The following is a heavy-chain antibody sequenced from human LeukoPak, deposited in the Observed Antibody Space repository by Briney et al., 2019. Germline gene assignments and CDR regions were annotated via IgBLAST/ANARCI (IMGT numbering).Heavy chain of an antibody. CDR2: MNPNSGNT. V-gene: IGHV1-8*02. D-gene: IGHD2-2*02. J-gene: IGHJ5*02. CDR3: ARVVVPAAIAP. Sequence: ASVKVSCKASGYTFTGYYMHWVRQAPGQGLEWMGWMNPNSGNTGYAQKFQGRVTMTRNTSISTAYMELSSLRSEDTAVYYCARVVVPAAIAPWGQGTLVTVSS. CDR1: GYTFTGYY.